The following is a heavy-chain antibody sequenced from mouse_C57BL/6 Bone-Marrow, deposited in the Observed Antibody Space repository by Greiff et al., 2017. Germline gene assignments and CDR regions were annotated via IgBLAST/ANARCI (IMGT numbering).Heavy chain of an antibody. Sequence: EVQLQQSGAELVRPGASVKLSCPASGFNIKDDYMHWVKQRPEQGLEWIGWIDPENGDTEYASKFQGKATITADPFSNTAYLQLSSLTSEDTAVYYCTTYDGYYAMDYWGQGTSVTVSS. CDR2: IDPENGDT. CDR3: TTYDGYYAMDY. J-gene: IGHJ4*01. CDR1: GFNIKDDY. V-gene: IGHV14-4*01. D-gene: IGHD2-3*01.